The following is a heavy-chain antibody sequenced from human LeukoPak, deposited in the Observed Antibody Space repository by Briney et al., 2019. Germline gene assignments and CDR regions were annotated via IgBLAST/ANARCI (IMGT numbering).Heavy chain of an antibody. CDR3: ARGPPLVVVPAAPRIL. CDR2: ISYDGSNK. V-gene: IGHV3-30-3*01. D-gene: IGHD2-2*01. Sequence: GGSLRLSCAASGFTFSSYAMHWVRQAPGKGLEWVAVISYDGSNKYYADSVKGRFTISRDNSKNTLYLQMNSLRAEDTAVYYCARGPPLVVVPAAPRILWGQGTLVTVSS. CDR1: GFTFSSYA. J-gene: IGHJ4*02.